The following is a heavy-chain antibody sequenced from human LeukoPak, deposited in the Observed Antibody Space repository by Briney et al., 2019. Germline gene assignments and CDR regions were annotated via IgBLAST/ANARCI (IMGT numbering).Heavy chain of an antibody. J-gene: IGHJ4*03. CDR1: GFTFSDYA. Sequence: GGSLRLSCAASGFTFSDYAMSWVRQAPGKGLEWVSSISGSGGTTYYADSVRGRFTISRANSKNTLYLQMNSLRAEDTAVYYCAKTYCSTTSCYISASFFFDYWGQGTMVTVSS. V-gene: IGHV3-23*01. CDR2: ISGSGGTT. D-gene: IGHD2-2*02. CDR3: AKTYCSTTSCYISASFFFDY.